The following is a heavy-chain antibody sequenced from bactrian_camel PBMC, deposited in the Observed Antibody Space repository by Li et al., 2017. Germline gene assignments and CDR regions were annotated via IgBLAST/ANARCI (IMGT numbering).Heavy chain of an antibody. CDR1: GFTFTNYA. V-gene: IGHV3S40*01. J-gene: IGHJ4*01. CDR3: AKTGDGGTWGEYNY. D-gene: IGHD7*01. CDR2: INSVGGST. Sequence: VQLVESGGALVQPGGSLRLSCAGSGFTFTNYAMSWVRQAPGKGLEWVSLINSVGGSTYYADSVKGRFTISRDNAKNTVYLQLNSLKTEDMALYYCAKTGDGGTWGEYNYWGQGTQVTVS.